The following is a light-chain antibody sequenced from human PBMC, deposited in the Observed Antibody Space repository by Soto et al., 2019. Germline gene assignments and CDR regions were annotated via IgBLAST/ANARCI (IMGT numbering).Light chain of an antibody. CDR2: VAS. CDR3: QQYGSSPWT. Sequence: EIVLTQSPGTLSLSPGDRVTLSCRASQSVSSSYLAWYQQRPGQAPRLLIYVASSRATGIPDRFSGSGSGTDFTLTISRLEPEDFAVYYCQQYGSSPWTFGQGTKVEIK. J-gene: IGKJ1*01. V-gene: IGKV3-20*01. CDR1: QSVSSSY.